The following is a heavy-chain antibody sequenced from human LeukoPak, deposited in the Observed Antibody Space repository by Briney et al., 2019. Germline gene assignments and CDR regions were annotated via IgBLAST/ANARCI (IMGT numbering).Heavy chain of an antibody. J-gene: IGHJ2*01. Sequence: GGSLRLSCAASGFTFSSYAMHWVRQAPGKGLEWVAVISYDGSNKYYADSVKGRFTISRDNSKNTLYLQMNSLRAEDTGVYYCATVVHGIDWYLNLWGRGTLVTVSS. CDR3: ATVVHGIDWYLNL. CDR2: ISYDGSNK. D-gene: IGHD2-15*01. CDR1: GFTFSSYA. V-gene: IGHV3-30*04.